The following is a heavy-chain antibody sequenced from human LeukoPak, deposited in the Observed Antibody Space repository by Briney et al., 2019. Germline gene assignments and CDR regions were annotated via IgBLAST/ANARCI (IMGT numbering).Heavy chain of an antibody. CDR2: IYYSGTT. Sequence: SQTLSLTCTVSGGSISRGAYYWSWIRQHPDRGVEWIGYIYYSGTTYYNPSFQSRVIISSDTAKNPFSLKLSSVTAADTAVYFCARRWLPAGYFDFWGRGTLVTVSS. D-gene: IGHD5-24*01. J-gene: IGHJ2*01. V-gene: IGHV4-31*03. CDR1: GGSISRGAYY. CDR3: ARRWLPAGYFDF.